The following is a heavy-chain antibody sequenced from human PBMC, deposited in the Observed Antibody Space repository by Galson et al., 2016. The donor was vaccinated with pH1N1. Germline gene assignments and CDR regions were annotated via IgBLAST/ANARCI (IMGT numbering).Heavy chain of an antibody. CDR1: GFTVSSHY. CDR3: ARHLTTAGYFGMDV. CDR2: IYSGGST. J-gene: IGHJ6*02. V-gene: IGHV3-66*04. D-gene: IGHD1-14*01. Sequence: SLRLSCAASGFTVSSHYMSWLRQAPGKGLDWVSFIYSGGSTKYADSVKGRFTLSRDDSKNTVFLQMNSLRAEDTAVYYCARHLTTAGYFGMDVWGQGTTVTVSS.